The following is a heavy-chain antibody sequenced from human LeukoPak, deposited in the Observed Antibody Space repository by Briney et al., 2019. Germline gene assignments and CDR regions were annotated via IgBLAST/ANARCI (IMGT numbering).Heavy chain of an antibody. Sequence: GGSLRLSCAASGFTFSSYGMHWVRQAPGKGLDWVAVIWYDGSNKHYADSVKGRFTIYRDNSKNTLYLQMNSLRTEDTAVYYCARDSHPNYYDSSGYSEHYFDYWGQGTLVTVSS. CDR1: GFTFSSYG. J-gene: IGHJ4*02. CDR3: ARDSHPNYYDSSGYSEHYFDY. D-gene: IGHD3-22*01. V-gene: IGHV3-33*01. CDR2: IWYDGSNK.